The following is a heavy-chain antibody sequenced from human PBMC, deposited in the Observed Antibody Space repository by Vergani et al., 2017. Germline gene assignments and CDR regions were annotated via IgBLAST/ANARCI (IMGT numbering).Heavy chain of an antibody. J-gene: IGHJ3*01. D-gene: IGHD1-26*01. V-gene: IGHV4-34*10. CDR1: GCSMSGYY. Sequence: QVRLQESGPGLVKPSETLFLTCSVSGCSMSGYYWIWIRQPPGKELEWIGEINHSGTINYNPTLKSPFNVSIDTSRDHFSLKLRSVSAADTAVYFCARRAERWETLLRDDFDVWGQGTFVTVSP. CDR2: INHSGTI. CDR3: ARRAERWETLLRDDFDV.